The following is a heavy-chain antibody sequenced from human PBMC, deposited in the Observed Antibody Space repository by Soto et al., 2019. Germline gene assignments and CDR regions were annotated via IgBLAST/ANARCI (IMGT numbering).Heavy chain of an antibody. D-gene: IGHD3-22*01. CDR3: ARDPPSRYDSSGYEDY. CDR1: GYTFTSYG. CDR2: ISAYNGNT. J-gene: IGHJ4*02. V-gene: IGHV1-18*01. Sequence: QVQLVQSGAEVKKPGASVKVSCKASGYTFTSYGISWVRQAPGQGLEWMGWISAYNGNTNYAQKLQGRVTMTTDTSTSTAYTELRSLRSDDTAVYYCARDPPSRYDSSGYEDYWGQGTLVTVSS.